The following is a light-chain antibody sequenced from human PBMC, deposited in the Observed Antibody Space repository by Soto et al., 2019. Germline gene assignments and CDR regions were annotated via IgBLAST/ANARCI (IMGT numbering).Light chain of an antibody. Sequence: QSALTQPASVSGSPGQSIAISCTGTSSDVGGYNSVSWYQQHPGKAPKLMIYNVSNRPSGVSDRFSGSKSGNTASLTISWLQAEDEADYYCSSYTSSNTYVFGTGTKLTVL. CDR1: SSDVGGYNS. CDR2: NVS. V-gene: IGLV2-14*03. J-gene: IGLJ1*01. CDR3: SSYTSSNTYV.